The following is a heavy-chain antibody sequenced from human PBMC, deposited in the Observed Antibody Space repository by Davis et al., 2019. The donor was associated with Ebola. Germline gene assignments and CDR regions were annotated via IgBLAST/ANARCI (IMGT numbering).Heavy chain of an antibody. CDR1: GFTFSNYA. J-gene: IGHJ4*02. D-gene: IGHD3-10*01. CDR3: AGEITSHGELDY. CDR2: ISSDGNIK. V-gene: IGHV3-30*09. Sequence: PGGSLRLSCSGSGFTFSNYAMHWVRQAPGKGLEWVAVISSDGNIKYYADSVKGRSAISRDNSKNTVYLQMNSLRDGDTAMFYCAGEITSHGELDYWGQGTLVTVSS.